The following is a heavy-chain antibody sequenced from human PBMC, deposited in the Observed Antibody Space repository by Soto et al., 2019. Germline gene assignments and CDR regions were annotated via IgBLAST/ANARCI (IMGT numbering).Heavy chain of an antibody. V-gene: IGHV1-69*13. Sequence: SVKVSCKASGGTFSSYAISWVRQAPGQGLEWMGGIIPIFGTANYAQKFQGRVTITADESTSTAYMELSSLRSEDTAVYYCARASYMITFGGVIVPTYAFDIWGQGTMVTVSS. D-gene: IGHD3-16*02. CDR3: ARASYMITFGGVIVPTYAFDI. CDR1: GGTFSSYA. CDR2: IIPIFGTA. J-gene: IGHJ3*02.